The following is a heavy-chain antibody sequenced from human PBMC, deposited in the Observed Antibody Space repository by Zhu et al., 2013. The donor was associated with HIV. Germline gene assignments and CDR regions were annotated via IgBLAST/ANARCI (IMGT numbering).Heavy chain of an antibody. Sequence: QVQLVQSGAEVKKPGSSVKVSCKASGGTFSSYTISWVRQAPGQGLEWMGRIIPILGIANYAQKFQGRVTITADKSTSTAYMELSSLRSEDTAVYYCATEEDGMWATPQNWFDPWGRGNP. V-gene: IGHV1-69*08. CDR1: GGTFSSYT. J-gene: IGHJ5*02. CDR2: IIPILGIA. D-gene: IGHD2-15*01. CDR3: ATEEDGMWATPQNWFDP.